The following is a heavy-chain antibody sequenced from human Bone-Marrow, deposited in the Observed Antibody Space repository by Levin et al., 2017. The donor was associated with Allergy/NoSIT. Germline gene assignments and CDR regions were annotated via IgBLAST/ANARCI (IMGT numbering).Heavy chain of an antibody. J-gene: IGHJ4*02. CDR2: IYHSGST. CDR1: GYSISSGYY. V-gene: IGHV4-38-2*02. D-gene: IGHD6-19*01. CDR3: ARDQEYLTVAGTIFDY. Sequence: SQTLSLTCTVSGYSISSGYYWGWIRQPPGKGLEWIGSIYHSGSTYYNPSLKSRVTISVDTSKNQFSLKLSSVTAADTAVYYCARDQEYLTVAGTIFDYWGQGTLVTVSS.